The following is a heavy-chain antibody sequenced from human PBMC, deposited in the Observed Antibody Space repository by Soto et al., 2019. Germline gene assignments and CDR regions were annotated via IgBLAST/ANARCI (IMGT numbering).Heavy chain of an antibody. J-gene: IGHJ4*02. CDR1: GFIFSNFW. V-gene: IGHV3-7*01. D-gene: IGHD6-25*01. CDR2: INQDGSEK. Sequence: EEQLVESGGGLVQPGGSLRLSCAASGFIFSNFWINWVRQAPGKGLEWVASINQDGSEKYYVDSVKGRFTISRDNAKNSLYLQMNSLRAEDTAVYYCAVLSIAAVVDFWGQGTLVTVS. CDR3: AVLSIAAVVDF.